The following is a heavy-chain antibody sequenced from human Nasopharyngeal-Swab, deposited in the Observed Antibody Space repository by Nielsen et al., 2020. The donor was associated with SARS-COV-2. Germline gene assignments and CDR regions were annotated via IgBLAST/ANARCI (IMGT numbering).Heavy chain of an antibody. D-gene: IGHD5-12*01. CDR3: ARLANGYAQHTFDL. CDR1: GDSISRYY. CDR2: IYYGGST. J-gene: IGHJ3*01. V-gene: IGHV4-59*08. Sequence: SDTLSLTCTVSGDSISRYYWSWIRQPPGKGLEWIAYIYYGGSTNHNTSLKGQVPISIDMSKSLFSLKLSSVTAADTAVYYCARLANGYAQHTFDLWGQGTMVTVSS.